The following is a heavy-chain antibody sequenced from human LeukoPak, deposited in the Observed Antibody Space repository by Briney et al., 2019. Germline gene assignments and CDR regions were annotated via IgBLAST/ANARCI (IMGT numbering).Heavy chain of an antibody. CDR2: IYTSGST. CDR1: GGSISSCY. CDR3: ARDLWALRGWYFDY. V-gene: IGHV4-4*07. J-gene: IGHJ4*02. D-gene: IGHD3-10*01. Sequence: SETLSLTCTVSGGSISSCYWSWIRQPAGKGLEWIGRIYTSGSTNYNPSLKSRVTMSVDTSKNQFSLKLSSVTAADTAVYYCARDLWALRGWYFDYWGQGTLVTVSS.